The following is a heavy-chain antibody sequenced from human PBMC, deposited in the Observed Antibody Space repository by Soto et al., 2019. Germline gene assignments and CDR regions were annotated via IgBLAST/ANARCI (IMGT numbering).Heavy chain of an antibody. CDR3: TGIAVAGFYNWFDP. D-gene: IGHD6-19*01. Sequence: GGALRLSCAASGFTFSSDSMNWVRQAPGKGLEWVSYISSSSSTIYYADSVKGRFTISRDNAKNSLYLQMNSLRDEDTAVYYCTGIAVAGFYNWFDPWGQGTLVTVSS. CDR1: GFTFSSDS. J-gene: IGHJ5*02. CDR2: ISSSSSTI. V-gene: IGHV3-48*02.